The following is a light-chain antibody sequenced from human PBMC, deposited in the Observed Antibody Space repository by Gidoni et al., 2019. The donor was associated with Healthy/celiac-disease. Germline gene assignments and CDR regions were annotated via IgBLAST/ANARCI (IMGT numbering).Light chain of an antibody. V-gene: IGLV2-14*03. CDR1: SSDVGGYNY. CDR3: SSYTSSSTLV. J-gene: IGLJ2*01. CDR2: DVS. Sequence: PGQSITISCTGTSSDVGGYNYVSWYQQHPGKAPKLMIYDVSNRPSGVSNRFSGSKSGNTASLTISGLQAEEEADYYCSSYTSSSTLVFGGGTKLTVL.